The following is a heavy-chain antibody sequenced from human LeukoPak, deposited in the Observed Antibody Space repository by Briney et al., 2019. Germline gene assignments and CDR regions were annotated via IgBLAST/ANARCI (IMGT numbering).Heavy chain of an antibody. CDR2: IKSKTDGGTT. D-gene: IGHD6-6*01. V-gene: IGHV3-15*01. Sequence: PGGSLRLSCAASGFTFSNAWMSWVRQAPGKGREWGVRIKSKTDGGTTDYAASVKGRFTISRDDSKNTLYLQMNSLKTEDTAVYYCSSSSSPYYCYYGMDVWGQGTTVTVSS. J-gene: IGHJ6*02. CDR1: GFTFSNAW. CDR3: SSSSSPYYCYYGMDV.